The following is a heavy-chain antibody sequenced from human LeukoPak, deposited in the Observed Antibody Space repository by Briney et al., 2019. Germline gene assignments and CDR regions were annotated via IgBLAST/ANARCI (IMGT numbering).Heavy chain of an antibody. CDR2: ISYDGSNK. J-gene: IGHJ4*02. D-gene: IGHD4-17*01. CDR1: GFTFSSYG. Sequence: GGSLRLSCAASGFTFSSYGMHWVRQAPGKGLEWVAVISYDGSNKYYADSVKGRFTISRDNSKNTLYLQMNSLRAEGTAVYYCARVPDYGDYGHIDYWGQGTLVTVSS. CDR3: ARVPDYGDYGHIDY. V-gene: IGHV3-30*05.